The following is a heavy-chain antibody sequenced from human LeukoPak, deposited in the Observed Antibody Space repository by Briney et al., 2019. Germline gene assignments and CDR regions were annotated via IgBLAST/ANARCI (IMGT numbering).Heavy chain of an antibody. V-gene: IGHV1-2*02. CDR2: IKPNSGGT. Sequence: GASVKVSCKASGYTFTGHSMYWVRQAPGQGLEWMGWIKPNSGGTNYAQKFQGRVTMTRDTSISTAYMELSRLRSDDTAVSFCARERGRGFDEWGQGTLVTGCS. CDR1: GYTFTGHS. D-gene: IGHD3-16*01. J-gene: IGHJ4*02. CDR3: ARERGRGFDE.